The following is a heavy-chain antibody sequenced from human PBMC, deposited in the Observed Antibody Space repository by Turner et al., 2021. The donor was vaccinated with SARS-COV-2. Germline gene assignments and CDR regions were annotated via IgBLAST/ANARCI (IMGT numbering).Heavy chain of an antibody. J-gene: IGHJ4*02. V-gene: IGHV3-21*01. Sequence: EVQLVESGRGLVKPGGSLRLSCSASGFTFSSYSMNWVRQAPGKGLEWVSSISSSSSYIYYADSVKGRFTISRDNAKNSLYLQMNSLRAEDTAVYYCARSPTAPGYYYDSSGYYTPYYFDYWGQGTLVTVSS. CDR3: ARSPTAPGYYYDSSGYYTPYYFDY. CDR1: GFTFSSYS. CDR2: ISSSSSYI. D-gene: IGHD3-22*01.